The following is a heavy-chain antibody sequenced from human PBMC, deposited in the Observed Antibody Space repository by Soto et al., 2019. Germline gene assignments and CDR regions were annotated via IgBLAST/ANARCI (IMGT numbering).Heavy chain of an antibody. Sequence: SETLSLTCAVSGGSISSGGYSWSWIRQPPGKGLEWIGYTYHSGSTYYNPSLKSRVTISVDRSKNQFSLKLSSVTAADTAVYYCARVWDSSGWYWFDPWGQGTLVTVSS. D-gene: IGHD6-19*01. J-gene: IGHJ5*02. CDR1: GGSISSGGYS. V-gene: IGHV4-30-2*01. CDR2: TYHSGST. CDR3: ARVWDSSGWYWFDP.